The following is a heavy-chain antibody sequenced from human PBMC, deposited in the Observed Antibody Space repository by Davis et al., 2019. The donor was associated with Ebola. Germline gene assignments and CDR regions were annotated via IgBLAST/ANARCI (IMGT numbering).Heavy chain of an antibody. V-gene: IGHV3-23*01. Sequence: PGGSLRLSCAASGFTFSNCAVSWVRQAPGKGLEWVSAISGSGGSTYYADSVKGRFTISRDNSKNTLYLQMNSLRAEDTAVYYCAKFCRVGLYSSSWYYFDYWGQGTLVTVSS. D-gene: IGHD6-13*01. CDR3: AKFCRVGLYSSSWYYFDY. CDR1: GFTFSNCA. J-gene: IGHJ4*02. CDR2: ISGSGGST.